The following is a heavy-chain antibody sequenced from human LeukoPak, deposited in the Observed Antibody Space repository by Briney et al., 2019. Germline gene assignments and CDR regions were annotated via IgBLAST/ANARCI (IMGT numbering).Heavy chain of an antibody. CDR1: GGSFSGYY. J-gene: IGHJ4*02. V-gene: IGHV4-34*01. D-gene: IGHD2-15*01. CDR3: ARGNPDRYCSGGSCRFDY. CDR2: INHSGST. Sequence: SETLSLTRAVYGGSFSGYYWSWIRQPPGKGLEWIGEINHSGSTNYNPSLKSRVTISVDTSKNQFSLKLSSVTAADTAVYYCARGNPDRYCSGGSCRFDYWGQGTLVTVSS.